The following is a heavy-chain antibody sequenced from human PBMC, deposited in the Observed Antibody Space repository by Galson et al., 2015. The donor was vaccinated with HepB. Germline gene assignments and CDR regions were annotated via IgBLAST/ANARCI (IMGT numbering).Heavy chain of an antibody. V-gene: IGHV7-4-1*02. J-gene: IGHJ6*02. CDR1: GYTFTSYA. Sequence: SVKVSCKASGYTFTSYAMNWVRQAPGQGLEWMGWINTNTGNPTYAQGFTGRFVFSLDTSVSTAYLQISSLKAEDTAVYYCARVDQSSWYFPGQNYYYYYGMDVWGQGTTVTVSS. CDR2: INTNTGNP. D-gene: IGHD6-13*01. CDR3: ARVDQSSWYFPGQNYYYYYGMDV.